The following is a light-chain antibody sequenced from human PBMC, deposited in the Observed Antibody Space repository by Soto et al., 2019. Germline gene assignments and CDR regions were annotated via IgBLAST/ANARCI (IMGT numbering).Light chain of an antibody. CDR2: TAS. V-gene: IGKV1-8*01. CDR3: QQYFSYPLT. Sequence: AIRMTQSPSSFSASTGDRVTITCRASQSISSHLAWYQVKPGKAPRLLIYTASYLESGVPSRFSGSGSGTDFTLPISSLQSEEFAVYYCQQYFSYPLTFGGGTKVEIK. CDR1: QSISSH. J-gene: IGKJ4*01.